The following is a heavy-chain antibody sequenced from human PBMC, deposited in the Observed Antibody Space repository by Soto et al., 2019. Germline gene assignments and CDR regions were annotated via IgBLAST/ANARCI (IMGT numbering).Heavy chain of an antibody. Sequence: GGSLRLSCAASGFTFSSYAMHWVRQAPGKGLEWVAVISYDGSNKYYADSVKGRFTISRDNSKNTLYLQMNSLRAEDTAVYYCARGVNYYDSSGPDYWGQGTLVTVSS. CDR2: ISYDGSNK. V-gene: IGHV3-30-3*01. CDR3: ARGVNYYDSSGPDY. D-gene: IGHD3-22*01. J-gene: IGHJ4*02. CDR1: GFTFSSYA.